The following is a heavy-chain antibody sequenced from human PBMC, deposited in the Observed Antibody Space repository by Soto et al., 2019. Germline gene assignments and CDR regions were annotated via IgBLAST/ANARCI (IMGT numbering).Heavy chain of an antibody. V-gene: IGHV3-48*03. CDR2: ITGTSTTI. CDR3: VREEQRSCYNHNQFDA. D-gene: IGHD2-15*01. J-gene: IGHJ4*02. CDR1: GFTFSRYE. Sequence: GGSLRLSCAASGFTFSRYEMNWVRQAPGKGLEWVSYITGTSTTIYYADSVKGRFTISRDNAKNSLYLQMNSLRDEDTVVYYCVREEQRSCYNHNQFDAWGQGTLVTVSS.